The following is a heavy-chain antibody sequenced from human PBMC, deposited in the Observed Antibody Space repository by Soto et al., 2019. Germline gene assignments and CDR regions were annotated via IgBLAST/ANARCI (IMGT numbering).Heavy chain of an antibody. J-gene: IGHJ5*02. CDR2: IYYSGST. D-gene: IGHD3-10*01. CDR1: GGSISSSSYY. Sequence: QLQLQESGPGLVKPSETLSLTCTVSGGSISSSSYYWGWIRQPPGKGLEWIGSIYYSGSTYYNPSLKSRVTISVDKSKNQFSLKLSSVTAADTAVYYCARGITMVRGVIIINWFDPWGQGTLVTVSS. V-gene: IGHV4-39*01. CDR3: ARGITMVRGVIIINWFDP.